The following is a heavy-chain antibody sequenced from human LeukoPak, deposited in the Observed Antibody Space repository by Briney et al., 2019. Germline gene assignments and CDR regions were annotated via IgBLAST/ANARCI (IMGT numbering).Heavy chain of an antibody. CDR3: ARRPSSGYYAFDI. D-gene: IGHD3-22*01. J-gene: IGHJ3*02. V-gene: IGHV1-69*05. CDR2: IITIFGTA. Sequence: SVKVSCKASGGTFISYDISWARQAHGQGKEWMGGIITIFGTANYEQKFQGRVTITTDEDKSKDYMEMSSLRSEDTAVYYCARRPSSGYYAFDIWGQGTMVTVSS. CDR1: GGTFISYD.